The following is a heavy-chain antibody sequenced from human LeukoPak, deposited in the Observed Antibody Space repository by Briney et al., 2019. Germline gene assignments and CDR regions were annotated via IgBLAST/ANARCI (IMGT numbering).Heavy chain of an antibody. CDR3: ARRIQLWSHHPYYYYYMDV. CDR1: GYTFTSYG. D-gene: IGHD5-18*01. CDR2: MNPNSGNT. V-gene: IGHV1-8*02. Sequence: ASVKVSCKASGYTFTSYGINWVRQATGQGLEWMGWMNPNSGNTGYAQKFQGRVTMTRNTSISTAYMELSSLRSEDTAVYYCARRIQLWSHHPYYYYYMDVWGKGTTVTVSS. J-gene: IGHJ6*03.